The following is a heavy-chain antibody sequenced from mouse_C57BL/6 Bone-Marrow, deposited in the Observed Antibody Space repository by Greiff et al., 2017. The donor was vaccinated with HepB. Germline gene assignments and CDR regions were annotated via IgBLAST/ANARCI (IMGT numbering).Heavy chain of an antibody. D-gene: IGHD2-10*02. V-gene: IGHV1-69*01. J-gene: IGHJ4*01. Sequence: VQLQQPGAELVMPGASVKLSCKASGYTFTSYWMHWVKQRPGQGLEWIGEIDPADSYTNYTQKFKGKSTLTVDKSSSTAYMQLSSLTSEDSAVYFCAKYDYYAMDYWGQGTSVTVSS. CDR3: AKYDYYAMDY. CDR2: IDPADSYT. CDR1: GYTFTSYW.